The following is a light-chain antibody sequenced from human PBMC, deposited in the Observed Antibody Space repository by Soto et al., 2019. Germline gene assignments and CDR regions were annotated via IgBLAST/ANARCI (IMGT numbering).Light chain of an antibody. J-gene: IGKJ1*01. V-gene: IGKV3-20*01. Sequence: EVVMTQSPATLSVSPGERATLSCRASQSVTSNYLAWYQQKPGQAPRLLIYGISNRATGVPDRFSGSGSGTDFTLPISRLEPEDFAVYYCQQYTDWPLTFGQGTKVEVK. CDR3: QQYTDWPLT. CDR1: QSVTSNY. CDR2: GIS.